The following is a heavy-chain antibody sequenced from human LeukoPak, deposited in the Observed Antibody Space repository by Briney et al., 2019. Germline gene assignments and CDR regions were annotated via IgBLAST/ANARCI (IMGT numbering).Heavy chain of an antibody. V-gene: IGHV3-21*01. CDR3: ARDCVPELHDFWSGGKYGMDV. CDR1: GFTFSSYS. J-gene: IGHJ6*02. CDR2: ISSSSSYI. Sequence: GGSLRLSCAASGFTFSSYSMNWVRQAPGKGLEWVSSISSSSSYIYYADSVKGRFTISRDNAKNSLYLQMNSLRAEDTAVYYCARDCVPELHDFWSGGKYGMDVWGQGTTVTVSS. D-gene: IGHD3-3*01.